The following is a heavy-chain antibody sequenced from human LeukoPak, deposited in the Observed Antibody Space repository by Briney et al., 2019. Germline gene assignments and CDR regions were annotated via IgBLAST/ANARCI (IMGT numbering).Heavy chain of an antibody. Sequence: GASVKVSCKASGGTFNSYAISWVRQAPGQGLEWMGWINTNTGNPTYAQGFTGRFVFSLDTSVSTAYLQISSLKAEDTAVYYCARDLYYYGSGSSYWGQGTLVTVSS. V-gene: IGHV7-4-1*02. J-gene: IGHJ4*02. CDR3: ARDLYYYGSGSSY. D-gene: IGHD3-10*01. CDR1: GGTFNSYA. CDR2: INTNTGNP.